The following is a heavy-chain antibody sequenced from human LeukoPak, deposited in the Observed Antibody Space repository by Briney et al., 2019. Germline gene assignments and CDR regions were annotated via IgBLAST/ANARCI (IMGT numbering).Heavy chain of an antibody. J-gene: IGHJ4*02. V-gene: IGHV3-23*01. CDR3: AKVLSGYYDRIFDY. CDR1: GFTFTSYA. CDR2: ISGSGGST. Sequence: PGGSLRLSCAASGFTFTSYAMSWVRQAPGKGLEWVSAISGSGGSTYYADSVKGRFTISRDNSKNTLYLQMNSLRAEDTAVYYCAKVLSGYYDRIFDYWGQGTLVTVSS. D-gene: IGHD3-3*01.